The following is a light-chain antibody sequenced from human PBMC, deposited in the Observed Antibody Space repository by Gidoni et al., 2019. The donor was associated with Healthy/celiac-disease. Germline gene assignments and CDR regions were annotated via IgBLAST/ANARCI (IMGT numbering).Light chain of an antibody. CDR1: QSVSSSY. Sequence: VLTQPPGTLSLSPGERATLSCRASQSVSSSYLAWYQQKPGQAPRLLIYGASSRATGIPDRFSGSGSGTDFTLTISRLEPEDFAVYYCQQYGSSPHTFGQGTKLEIK. J-gene: IGKJ2*01. V-gene: IGKV3-20*01. CDR2: GAS. CDR3: QQYGSSPHT.